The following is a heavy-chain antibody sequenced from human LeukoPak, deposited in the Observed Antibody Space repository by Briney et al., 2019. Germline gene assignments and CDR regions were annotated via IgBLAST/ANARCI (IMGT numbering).Heavy chain of an antibody. V-gene: IGHV3-30*02. CDR2: IRYDGSNK. D-gene: IGHD5-18*01. CDR3: AADLEIQLWFGVGYGMDV. Sequence: PGGSLRLSCAASGFTFSSYGMHWVRQAPGKGLEWVAFIRYDGSNKYYADSVKGRFTISRDNAKNSLYLQMNSLRAEDTAVYYCAADLEIQLWFGVGYGMDVWGQGTTVTVSS. J-gene: IGHJ6*02. CDR1: GFTFSSYG.